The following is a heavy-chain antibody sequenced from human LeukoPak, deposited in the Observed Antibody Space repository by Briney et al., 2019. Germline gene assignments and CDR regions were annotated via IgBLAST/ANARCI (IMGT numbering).Heavy chain of an antibody. J-gene: IGHJ3*02. V-gene: IGHV3-7*01. CDR3: ARGDSSSWYYAFDI. Sequence: GGSLRLSCATSGFTFSNYWMSWVRRAPGKGLEWVANIKQDGSDKYYVDSVKGRFTISRDNAKNSLYLQMNSLRAEDTAVYYCARGDSSSWYYAFDIWGQGTMVTVSS. D-gene: IGHD6-13*01. CDR1: GFTFSNYW. CDR2: IKQDGSDK.